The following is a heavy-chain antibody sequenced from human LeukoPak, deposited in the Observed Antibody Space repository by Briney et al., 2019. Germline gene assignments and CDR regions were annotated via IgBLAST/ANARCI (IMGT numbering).Heavy chain of an antibody. CDR2: IYPGDSDT. D-gene: IGHD3-22*01. CDR1: GYSFTSYW. Sequence: GESLKISCKGSGYSFTSYWIGWVRQMPGKGLEWMGIIYPGDSDTRYSPPFQGQVTISADKSISTAYLQWSSLKASDTAMYYCARPYYYDSSGHPLGAFDIWGQGTMVTVSS. V-gene: IGHV5-51*01. J-gene: IGHJ3*02. CDR3: ARPYYYDSSGHPLGAFDI.